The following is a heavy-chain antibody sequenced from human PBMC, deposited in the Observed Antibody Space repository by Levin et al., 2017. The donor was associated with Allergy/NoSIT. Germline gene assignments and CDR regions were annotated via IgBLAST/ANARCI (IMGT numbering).Heavy chain of an antibody. V-gene: IGHV3-21*01. CDR3: ARRSTGKMGYYYDSSGFVPLLDY. Sequence: GGSLRLSCAASGFDFSNYTMSWVRQTPRGGLEWVSSISHSRRYIYYAESVRGRFTISRDDAKNSLFLQMNSLRVEDTAIYYCARRSTGKMGYYYDSSGFVPLLDYWGQGTLVTVSS. CDR2: ISHSRRYI. D-gene: IGHD3-22*01. J-gene: IGHJ4*02. CDR1: GFDFSNYT.